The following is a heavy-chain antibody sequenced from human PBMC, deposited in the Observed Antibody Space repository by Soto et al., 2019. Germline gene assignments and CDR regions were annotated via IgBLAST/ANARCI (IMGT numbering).Heavy chain of an antibody. CDR3: ARDRGHYDFWSDFYYYGMDV. D-gene: IGHD3-3*01. CDR2: ISYDGSNK. Sequence: PGGSLRLSCAASGFTFSSYAMHWVRQAPGKGLEWVAVISYDGSNKYYADSVKGRFTISRDNSKNTLYLQMNNLRAEDTAVYYCARDRGHYDFWSDFYYYGMDVWGQGTTVTVSS. CDR1: GFTFSSYA. J-gene: IGHJ6*02. V-gene: IGHV3-30-3*01.